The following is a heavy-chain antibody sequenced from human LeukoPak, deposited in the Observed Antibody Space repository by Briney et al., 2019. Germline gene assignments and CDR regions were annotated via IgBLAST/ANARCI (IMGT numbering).Heavy chain of an antibody. J-gene: IGHJ4*02. CDR2: IIPIFGTA. V-gene: IGHV1-69*13. D-gene: IGHD6-19*01. CDR3: ATGIAVAGTPPSDYFDY. CDR1: GGTFTSYA. Sequence: SVKVSCKASGGTFTSYAISWVRQAPGQGLEWMGGIIPIFGTANYAQKFQGRVTITADESTSTAYMELSSLRSEDTAVYYCATGIAVAGTPPSDYFDYWGQGTLVTVSS.